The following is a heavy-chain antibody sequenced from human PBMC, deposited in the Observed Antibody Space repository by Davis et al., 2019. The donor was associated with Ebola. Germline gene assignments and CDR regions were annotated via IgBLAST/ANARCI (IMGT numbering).Heavy chain of an antibody. CDR3: ARIAAAGIYYYYGMDV. Sequence: GESLKISCSASGFTFSSYAMHWVRQAPGKGLQYVSTITSNGGDTYYADSVKGRFTISRDNSKNTLYLQMSSLRAEDTAVYYCARIAAAGIYYYYGMDVWGQGTTVTVSS. CDR1: GFTFSSYA. J-gene: IGHJ6*02. V-gene: IGHV3-64D*08. D-gene: IGHD6-13*01. CDR2: ITSNGGDT.